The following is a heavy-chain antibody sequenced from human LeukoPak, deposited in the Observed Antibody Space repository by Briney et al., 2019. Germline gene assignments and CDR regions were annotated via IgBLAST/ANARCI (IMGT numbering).Heavy chain of an antibody. D-gene: IGHD2-8*01. V-gene: IGHV4-59*01. CDR3: ASAGWSHGWFDP. CDR1: GGSISSYY. J-gene: IGHJ5*02. CDR2: IYYSGST. Sequence: PSETLSLTCTVSGGSISSYYWSWIRQPPGKGLEWIGYIYYSGSTNYNPSLKSRVTISVDTSKDQFSLKLSSVTAADTAVYYCASAGWSHGWFDPWGQGTLVTVSS.